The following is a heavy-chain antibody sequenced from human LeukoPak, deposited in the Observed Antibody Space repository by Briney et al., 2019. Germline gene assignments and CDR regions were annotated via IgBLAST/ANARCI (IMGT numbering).Heavy chain of an antibody. V-gene: IGHV3-30*02. D-gene: IGHD2-2*02. Sequence: GGSLRLSCAASGFTFSSYGMHWVRQAPGKGLEWVAFIRYDGSNKYYADSVKGRFTISRDNSKNTLYLQMNSLRAEDTAVYYCAKGGCSSTSCYTGPHYYYYYYMDVWGKGTTVTVSS. CDR2: IRYDGSNK. CDR1: GFTFSSYG. CDR3: AKGGCSSTSCYTGPHYYYYYYMDV. J-gene: IGHJ6*03.